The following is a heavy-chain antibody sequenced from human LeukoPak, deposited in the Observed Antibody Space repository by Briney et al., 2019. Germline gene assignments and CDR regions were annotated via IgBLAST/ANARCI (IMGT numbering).Heavy chain of an antibody. Sequence: PSENLSFTSGVYGGSITSTNYWTWARQPPGKGLEWIGEANLQGSTNYNPSLRGRVTISVNMSENHISLQWTSVTAADTAVYYCAREGGPYRSLDYSGQGTLVTVSS. V-gene: IGHV4-4*02. J-gene: IGHJ4*02. CDR3: AREGGPYRSLDY. CDR2: ANLQGST. CDR1: GGSITSTNY.